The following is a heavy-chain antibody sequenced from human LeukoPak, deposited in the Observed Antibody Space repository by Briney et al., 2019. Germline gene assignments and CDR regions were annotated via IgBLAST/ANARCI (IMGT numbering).Heavy chain of an antibody. J-gene: IGHJ4*02. CDR1: GFTFSSYA. V-gene: IGHV3-30*04. Sequence: PEGSLRLSCAASGFTFSSYAMHWVRQAPGKGLEWVAVISYDGSNKYYADSVKGRFTISRDNSKNTLYLQMNSLRAEDTAVYYCARDPPRTGYYMDYWGQRTLVTVSS. CDR2: ISYDGSNK. D-gene: IGHD3/OR15-3a*01. CDR3: ARDPPRTGYYMDY.